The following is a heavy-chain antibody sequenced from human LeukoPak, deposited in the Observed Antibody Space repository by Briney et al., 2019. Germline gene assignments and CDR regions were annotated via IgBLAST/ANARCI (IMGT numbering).Heavy chain of an antibody. D-gene: IGHD1-7*01. V-gene: IGHV1-69*13. CDR1: GGTFSSYA. J-gene: IGHJ4*02. CDR2: IIPIFGTA. Sequence: ASVKVSCKASGGTFSSYAISWVRQAPGQGLEWMGGIIPIFGTANYAQKFQGRVTITADETTSTAYMELSSLRSEDTAVYYCARVSELELGSFDYWGQGTLVTVSS. CDR3: ARVSELELGSFDY.